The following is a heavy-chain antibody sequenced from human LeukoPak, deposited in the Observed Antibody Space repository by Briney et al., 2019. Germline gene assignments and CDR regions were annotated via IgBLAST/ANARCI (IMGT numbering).Heavy chain of an antibody. J-gene: IGHJ4*02. Sequence: ASVKVSCKPSGYTFSDYYMHWVRQAPGQGLERVGWINPNSGGTNYAQKFQGRVTMTRDTSISTAYMELSRLRSDDTAVYYCARDSLVGLNYYDSSGYSSDYWGQGTLVTVSS. CDR1: GYTFSDYY. D-gene: IGHD3-22*01. CDR2: INPNSGGT. V-gene: IGHV1-2*02. CDR3: ARDSLVGLNYYDSSGYSSDY.